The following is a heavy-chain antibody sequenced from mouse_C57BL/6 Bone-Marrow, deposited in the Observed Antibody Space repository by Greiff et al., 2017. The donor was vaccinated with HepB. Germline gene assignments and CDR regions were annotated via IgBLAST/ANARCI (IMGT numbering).Heavy chain of an antibody. J-gene: IGHJ4*01. CDR3: ARESDGYYDAMDY. Sequence: VQLQQPGAELVKPGASVKLSCKASGYTFTSYWMHWVKQRPGQGLEWIGMIHPNSGSTNYNEKFKSKATLTVDKSSSTAYMQLSSLTSEDSAVYYCARESDGYYDAMDYWGQGTSVTVSS. V-gene: IGHV1-64*01. CDR1: GYTFTSYW. D-gene: IGHD2-3*01. CDR2: IHPNSGST.